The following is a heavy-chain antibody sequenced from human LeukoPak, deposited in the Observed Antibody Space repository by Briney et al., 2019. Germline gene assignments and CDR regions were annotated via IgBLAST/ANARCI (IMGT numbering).Heavy chain of an antibody. CDR3: AKSGGYGLIDY. V-gene: IGHV4-39*01. J-gene: IGHJ4*02. CDR1: GGSISSSSSY. Sequence: SETLSLTCTVSGGSISSSSSYWGWIRQPPGKGLEWIGSIYYSGSTYYNESLESRVTISIDTSKNQFSLKLNSVTAADTATYYCAKSGGYGLIDYWGQGTLVTVSS. D-gene: IGHD1-26*01. CDR2: IYYSGST.